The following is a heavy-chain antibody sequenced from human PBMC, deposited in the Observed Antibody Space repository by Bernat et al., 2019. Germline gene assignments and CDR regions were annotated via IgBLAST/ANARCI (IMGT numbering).Heavy chain of an antibody. CDR2: IWYDGTNN. D-gene: IGHD3-10*01. J-gene: IGHJ4*02. CDR3: ARDLKVQGVITPSGYFDY. Sequence: QVQLVESGGGVVQPGRPLRLSCAVSGFTFSRYHMHWVCQAPGKGLEWVAVIWYDGTNNYYADSVKGRLTIARDNSKNTLYLQMNSLGAEETAVYYCARDLKVQGVITPSGYFDYWGQGTLVTVSS. V-gene: IGHV3-33*01. CDR1: GFTFSRYH.